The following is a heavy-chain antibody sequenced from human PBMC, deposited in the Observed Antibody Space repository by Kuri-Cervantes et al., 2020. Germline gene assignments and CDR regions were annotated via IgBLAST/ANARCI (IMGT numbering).Heavy chain of an antibody. CDR2: IYYSGST. Sequence: GSLRLSCAVYSGSFSGYYWGWIRQPPGKGLEWIGSIYYSGSTYYNPSLKSRVTMSVDTSRNQFSLKLSSVTAADTAVYYCARANFWYGNYFDYWGQGTLVTVSS. CDR1: SGSFSGYY. CDR3: ARANFWYGNYFDY. V-gene: IGHV4-34*01. J-gene: IGHJ4*02. D-gene: IGHD6-13*01.